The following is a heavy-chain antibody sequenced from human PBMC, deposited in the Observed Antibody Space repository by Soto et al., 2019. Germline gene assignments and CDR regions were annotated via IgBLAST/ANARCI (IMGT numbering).Heavy chain of an antibody. Sequence: ASVKVSCKASGGTFSSYTISWVRQAPGQGLEWMGRIIPILGIANYAQKFQGRVTITADKSTSTAYMELSSLRSEDTAVYYCARSGIAAAGRTDYWGQGTLVTVSS. CDR1: GGTFSSYT. V-gene: IGHV1-69*02. CDR2: IIPILGIA. CDR3: ARSGIAAAGRTDY. D-gene: IGHD6-13*01. J-gene: IGHJ4*02.